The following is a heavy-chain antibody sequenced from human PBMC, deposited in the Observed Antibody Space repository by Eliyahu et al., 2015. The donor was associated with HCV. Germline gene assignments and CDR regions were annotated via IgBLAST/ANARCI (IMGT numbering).Heavy chain of an antibody. V-gene: IGHV3-23*01. Sequence: EVQLLESGGGLVQPGGSLRLSCAASGFPFGXXAMXWVRQAPGKGLEWVSAISGSGGSTYYADSVKGRFTISRDNSKNTLYLQMNSLRAEDTAVYYCAKDMRPNGDYGISWFDPWGQGTLVTVSS. CDR2: ISGSGGST. CDR3: AKDMRPNGDYGISWFDP. CDR1: GFPFGXXA. J-gene: IGHJ5*02. D-gene: IGHD4-17*01.